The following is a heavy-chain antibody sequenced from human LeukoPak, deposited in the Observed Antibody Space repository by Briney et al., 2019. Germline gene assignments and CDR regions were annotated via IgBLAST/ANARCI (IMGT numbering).Heavy chain of an antibody. CDR2: INHSGST. J-gene: IGHJ4*02. Sequence: PGGSLRLSCAASGFTFSSSAMSWVRQPPGKGLEWIGEINHSGSTNYNPSLKSRVTISVDTSKNQFSLKLSSVTAADTAVYYCARGRGRSIAARLKNFDYWGQGTLVTVSS. CDR3: ARGRGRSIAARLKNFDY. CDR1: GFTFSSSA. D-gene: IGHD6-6*01. V-gene: IGHV4-34*01.